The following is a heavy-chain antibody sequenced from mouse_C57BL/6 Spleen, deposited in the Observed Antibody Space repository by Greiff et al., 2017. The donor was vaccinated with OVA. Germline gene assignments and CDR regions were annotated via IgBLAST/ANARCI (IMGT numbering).Heavy chain of an antibody. Sequence: DVQLVESGGGLVKPGGSLKLSCAASGFTFSSYTMSWVRQTPEKRLEWVATISGGGGNTYYPDSVKGRFTISRDNAKNTLYLQMSSLRSEDTALYYCARHDYGSSPLYIMDYWGQGTSVTVSS. D-gene: IGHD1-1*01. V-gene: IGHV5-9*01. CDR3: ARHDYGSSPLYIMDY. J-gene: IGHJ4*01. CDR2: ISGGGGNT. CDR1: GFTFSSYT.